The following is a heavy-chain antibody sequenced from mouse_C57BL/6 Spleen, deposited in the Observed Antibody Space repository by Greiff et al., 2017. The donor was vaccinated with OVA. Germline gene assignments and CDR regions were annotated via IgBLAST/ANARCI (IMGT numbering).Heavy chain of an antibody. CDR2: ISSGGSYT. Sequence: EVQLVESGGDLVKPGGSLKLSCAASGFTFSSYGMSWVRQTPDKRLEWVATISSGGSYTYYPDSVKGRFTISRDNAKNTLYLQMSRRKSEDTAMYYCAREGNWAFAYWGQGTLVTVSA. J-gene: IGHJ3*01. CDR3: AREGNWAFAY. CDR1: GFTFSSYG. V-gene: IGHV5-6*01. D-gene: IGHD4-1*01.